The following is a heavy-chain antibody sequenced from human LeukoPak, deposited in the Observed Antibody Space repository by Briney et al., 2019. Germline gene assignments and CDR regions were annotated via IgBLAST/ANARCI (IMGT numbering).Heavy chain of an antibody. Sequence: ASVKVSCKASGYTFTGYYMHWVRQAPGQGLEWMGWINPNSGGTNYAQKFQGRVTMTRDTSISTAYMELSRLRSDDTAVYYCARQWDYYDSSGYLFDYWGRGTLVTVSS. V-gene: IGHV1-2*02. CDR3: ARQWDYYDSSGYLFDY. D-gene: IGHD3-22*01. CDR2: INPNSGGT. CDR1: GYTFTGYY. J-gene: IGHJ4*02.